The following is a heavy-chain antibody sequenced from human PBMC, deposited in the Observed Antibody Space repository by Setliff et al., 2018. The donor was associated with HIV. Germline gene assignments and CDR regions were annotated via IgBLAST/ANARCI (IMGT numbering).Heavy chain of an antibody. Sequence: GGSLRLSCAASGFSVSSSYMSWVRQTPGEGLEWVSSIYSSGGTYHADSVKGRFTVSRDNSKNTLYLQMSTLRAGDSAVYFCAKNVIDRGVQSWGPGTLVTVSS. J-gene: IGHJ5*02. CDR2: IYSSGGT. V-gene: IGHV3-53*01. CDR1: GFSVSSSY. CDR3: AKNVIDRGVQS. D-gene: IGHD3-10*01.